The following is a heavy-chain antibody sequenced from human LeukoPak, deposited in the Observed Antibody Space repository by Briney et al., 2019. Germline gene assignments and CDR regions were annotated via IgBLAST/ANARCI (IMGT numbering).Heavy chain of an antibody. CDR1: GFTFSGSA. CDR3: TRRTLYGSGNIDAFDI. D-gene: IGHD3-10*01. V-gene: IGHV3-73*01. Sequence: PGGXLRLSCAASGFTFSGSAMHWVRQASGKGLEWVGRIRSKSNNYATAYAASVKGSFTISRDDSRNTAYLQMNSLKTEDTAVYYCTRRTLYGSGNIDAFDIWGQGTMVTVSS. J-gene: IGHJ3*02. CDR2: IRSKSNNYAT.